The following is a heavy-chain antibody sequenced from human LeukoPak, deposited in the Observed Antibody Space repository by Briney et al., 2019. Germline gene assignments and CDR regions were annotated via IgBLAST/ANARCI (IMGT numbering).Heavy chain of an antibody. CDR1: GYTFTSYG. D-gene: IGHD3-22*01. V-gene: IGHV1-18*01. J-gene: IGHJ4*02. CDR2: ISAYNGNT. Sequence: ASVKVSCTASGYTFTSYGISWVRQAPGQGLEWMGWISAYNGNTNYAQKLQGRVTMTTDTSTSTAYMELRSLRSDDTAVYYCARDSSGSPAEYFDYWGQGTLVTVSS. CDR3: ARDSSGSPAEYFDY.